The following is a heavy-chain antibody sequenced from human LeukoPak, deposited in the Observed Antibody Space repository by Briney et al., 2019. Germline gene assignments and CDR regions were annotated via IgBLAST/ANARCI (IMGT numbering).Heavy chain of an antibody. V-gene: IGHV4-4*07. J-gene: IGHJ5*02. Sequence: PSETLSLTCTVSGGSISNYFWSWVRQPAGKGLEWIGRIYSTGRSDYNPSLKSRITMSVDTSKNQFSLKLNSVTPADTAVYYCARSRGGFGDYGSWFDPWGQGTLVTVSS. D-gene: IGHD4-17*01. CDR2: IYSTGRS. CDR3: ARSRGGFGDYGSWFDP. CDR1: GGSISNYF.